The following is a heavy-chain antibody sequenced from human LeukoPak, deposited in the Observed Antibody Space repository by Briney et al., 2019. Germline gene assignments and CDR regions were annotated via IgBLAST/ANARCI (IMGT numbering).Heavy chain of an antibody. D-gene: IGHD3-9*01. CDR3: ARGVYYDILTNYFDY. CDR1: GFTVSSNY. V-gene: IGHV3-53*01. CDR2: IYSGGST. Sequence: GGSLRLSCAASGFTVSSNYMSWVRQAPGKGLEWVSVIYSGGSTYYADSVKGRFTISRDNSKNTLYLQMNSLRAEDTAVYYCARGVYYDILTNYFDYWGQGTLSPSPQ. J-gene: IGHJ4*02.